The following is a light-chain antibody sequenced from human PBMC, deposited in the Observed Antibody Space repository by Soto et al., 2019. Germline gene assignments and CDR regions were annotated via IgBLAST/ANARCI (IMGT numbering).Light chain of an antibody. CDR3: QQSYSTLWT. J-gene: IGKJ1*01. Sequence: DIQITQSPSSLSASVGDRVTITCRASQSISSYLNWYQQKPGKAPKLLIYAASSLQSGVPSRFSGSGSGTDFTLTISSLQPEDFATYYCQQSYSTLWTFGQGTKWISN. CDR1: QSISSY. V-gene: IGKV1-39*01. CDR2: AAS.